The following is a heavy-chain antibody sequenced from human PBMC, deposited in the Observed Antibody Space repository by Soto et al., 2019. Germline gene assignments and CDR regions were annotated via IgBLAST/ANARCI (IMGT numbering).Heavy chain of an antibody. CDR2: ISDSGDGA. J-gene: IGHJ4*02. D-gene: IGHD2-15*01. Sequence: EVQLLESGGGVVQPGGSLRLACEASGITFSTYPMSWVRQAPGKGLEWVSAISDSGDGAYYADSVKGRFTISRDNSKNTLYLQMNDLRADDTAFYYCAKGRRPFCSGGTCYWTDDYWGQGTLVTVSS. CDR3: AKGRRPFCSGGTCYWTDDY. CDR1: GITFSTYP. V-gene: IGHV3-23*01.